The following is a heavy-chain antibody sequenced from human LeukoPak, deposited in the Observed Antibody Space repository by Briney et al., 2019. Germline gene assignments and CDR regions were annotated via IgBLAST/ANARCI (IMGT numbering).Heavy chain of an antibody. CDR1: GYSISSGYY. CDR2: IYHSGST. J-gene: IGHJ6*03. Sequence: PSETLSLTCTVSGYSISSGYYWGWIRQPPGKGLEWIGSIYHSGSTNYNPSLKSRVTISVDTSKNQFSPKRTSVTAADTAVYYCARTMEGYCSGGSCYQYSYYMDVWGKGTTVTVSS. CDR3: ARTMEGYCSGGSCYQYSYYMDV. V-gene: IGHV4-38-2*02. D-gene: IGHD2-15*01.